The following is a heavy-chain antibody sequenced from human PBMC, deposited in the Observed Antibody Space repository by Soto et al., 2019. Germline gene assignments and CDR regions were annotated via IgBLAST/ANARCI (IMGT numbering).Heavy chain of an antibody. CDR3: ARRTGSEVPAAIGWFDP. CDR2: INHSGST. CDR1: GGSFSGYY. Sequence: QVQLQQWCAGLLTPSETLSLTCAVYGGSFSGYYWSGIRQPPGKGLAWIGEINHSGSTNYNPSLKSRVTISVDTSKNQFSLKLSSVTAADTAVYYCARRTGSEVPAAIGWFDPWGQGTLVTVSS. V-gene: IGHV4-34*01. D-gene: IGHD2-2*02. J-gene: IGHJ5*02.